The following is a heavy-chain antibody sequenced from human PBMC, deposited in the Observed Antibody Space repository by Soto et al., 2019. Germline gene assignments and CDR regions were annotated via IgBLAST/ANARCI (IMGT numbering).Heavy chain of an antibody. Sequence: QLVESGGGVVQPGTSLRLSCVASGFTLSSYGMHWVRQAPGKGLEWVAAISYDGDDQYYADSVRGRFTISRDNSKSTVYLQLNSLRAEDSGVYYCAKDRGHIAVAAITGGGDFHIWGQGTMVAVSS. D-gene: IGHD6-19*01. J-gene: IGHJ3*02. CDR2: ISYDGDDQ. CDR1: GFTLSSYG. CDR3: AKDRGHIAVAAITGGGDFHI. V-gene: IGHV3-30*18.